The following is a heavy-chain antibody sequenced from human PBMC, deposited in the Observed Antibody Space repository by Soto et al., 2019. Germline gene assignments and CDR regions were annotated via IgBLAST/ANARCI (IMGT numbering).Heavy chain of an antibody. CDR1: GFTFSSYA. J-gene: IGHJ4*02. Sequence: GGSLRLSCADSGFTFSSYAMHWVRQAPGKGLEWVAVISYDVSNKYYADSVKGRFTISRDNSKNTLYLQMNSLRAEDTAVYYCAGYRYSGSSGFDYWGQGTLVTVSS. D-gene: IGHD1-26*01. V-gene: IGHV3-30-3*01. CDR2: ISYDVSNK. CDR3: AGYRYSGSSGFDY.